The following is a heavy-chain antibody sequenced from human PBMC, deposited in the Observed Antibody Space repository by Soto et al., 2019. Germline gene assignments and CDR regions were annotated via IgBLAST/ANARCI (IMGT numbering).Heavy chain of an antibody. J-gene: IGHJ4*02. V-gene: IGHV3-30-3*01. CDR2: ISYDGNSK. CDR3: ARSYCGDDCALDH. CDR1: GFIFSNYV. D-gene: IGHD2-21*02. Sequence: QVQLVESGGGVVQPGRSLRLSWAASGFIFSNYVMHWVRQAPGKGLEWVAVISYDGNSKHYADSVKGRFTISRDNSKSTLYVQMNSLRAEDTAVYYCARSYCGDDCALDHWGKGTLVTVSS.